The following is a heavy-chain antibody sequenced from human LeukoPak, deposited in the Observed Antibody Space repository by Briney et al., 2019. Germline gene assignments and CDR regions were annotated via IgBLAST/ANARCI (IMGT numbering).Heavy chain of an antibody. J-gene: IGHJ4*02. V-gene: IGHV3-30*18. CDR2: ISYDGSNK. D-gene: IGHD2-8*01. Sequence: GGSLRLSCAASGFTFSSYWMSWVRQAPGKGLEWVAVISYDGSNKYYADSVKGRFTISRDNSKNTLYLQMNSLRAEDTAVYYCAKRGVLYYGLDYWGQGTLVTVSS. CDR1: GFTFSSYW. CDR3: AKRGVLYYGLDY.